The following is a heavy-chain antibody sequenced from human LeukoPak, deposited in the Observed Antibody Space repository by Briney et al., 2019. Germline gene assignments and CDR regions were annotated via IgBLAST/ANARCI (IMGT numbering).Heavy chain of an antibody. CDR3: ARHQFTPNYYDSSGYYSEDNWFDP. CDR1: GYSFTSYW. Sequence: GESLKISCKGSGYSFTSYWIGWVRQMPGKGLEWMGIIYPGDSDTRYSPSYQGQVTISADKSISAAYLQRSSLKASDTAMYYCARHQFTPNYYDSSGYYSEDNWFDPWGQGTLVTVSS. J-gene: IGHJ5*02. CDR2: IYPGDSDT. V-gene: IGHV5-51*01. D-gene: IGHD3-22*01.